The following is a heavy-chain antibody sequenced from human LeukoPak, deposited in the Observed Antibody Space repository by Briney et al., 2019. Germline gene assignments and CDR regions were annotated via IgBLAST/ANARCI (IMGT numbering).Heavy chain of an antibody. V-gene: IGHV4-59*12. D-gene: IGHD6-13*01. J-gene: IGHJ4*02. CDR3: ARDRYSSRVGH. Sequence: SETLSLTCTVSGGSISSYFWSWIRQPPGKGLEWIGYIYYSGSTYYNPSLKSRVTISVDTSKNQFSLKLSSVTAANTAVYYCARDRYSSRVGHWGQGTLVTVSS. CDR1: GGSISSYF. CDR2: IYYSGST.